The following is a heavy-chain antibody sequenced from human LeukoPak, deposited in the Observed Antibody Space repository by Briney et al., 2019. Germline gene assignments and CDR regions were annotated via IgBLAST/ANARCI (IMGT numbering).Heavy chain of an antibody. V-gene: IGHV5-51*01. D-gene: IGHD4-23*01. CDR3: ARHKGYYHGGNSEADY. Sequence: GESLKISCKGSGYSFTNYWIGWVRQMPGKGLECMGIIYPGDSDTRYSPSFQGQVTISADKSISTAYLQWSSLKASDTAMYYCARHKGYYHGGNSEADYWGQGTLITVSS. CDR2: IYPGDSDT. J-gene: IGHJ4*02. CDR1: GYSFTNYW.